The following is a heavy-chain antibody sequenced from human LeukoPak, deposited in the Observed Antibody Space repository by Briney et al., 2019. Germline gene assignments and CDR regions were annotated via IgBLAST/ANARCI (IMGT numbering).Heavy chain of an antibody. CDR3: ARVNWNYVPGAFDI. CDR1: GGSFSGYY. CDR2: INHSGST. Sequence: SETLSLTCAVYGGSFSGYYWSWIRQPPGKGLEWIGKINHSGSTNYNPSLKSRVTISVDTSKNQFSLKLSSVTAADTAVYYCARVNWNYVPGAFDIWGQGTMVTVSS. D-gene: IGHD1-7*01. J-gene: IGHJ3*02. V-gene: IGHV4-34*01.